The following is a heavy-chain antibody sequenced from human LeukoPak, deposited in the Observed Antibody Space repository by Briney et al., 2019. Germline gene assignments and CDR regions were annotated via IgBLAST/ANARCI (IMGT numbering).Heavy chain of an antibody. Sequence: GGSLRLSCAASGFTVSSNYMSWVRQAPGKGLEWVSVIYSGGSTYYADSVKGRFTISRDNSKNTVYLQMNSLRADNTAVYYCARTYSSSWYHFDYWGRGTLVTVSS. CDR2: IYSGGST. V-gene: IGHV3-66*01. CDR3: ARTYSSSWYHFDY. D-gene: IGHD6-13*01. J-gene: IGHJ4*02. CDR1: GFTVSSNY.